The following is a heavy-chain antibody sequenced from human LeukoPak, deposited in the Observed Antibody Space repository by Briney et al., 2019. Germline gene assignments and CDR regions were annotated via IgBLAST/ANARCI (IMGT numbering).Heavy chain of an antibody. D-gene: IGHD6-19*01. J-gene: IGHJ4*02. CDR1: GGSFSGYY. CDR3: ASGGWYEGRV. V-gene: IGHV4-34*01. CDR2: INHSGST. Sequence: PSETLSLTCAVYGGSFSGYYWTWIRQPPGKGLEWIGDINHSGSTNYNPSLKSQVTMSVDTSKNQFSLKLSSVTAADTAVYFCASGGWYEGRVWGQGTLVTVSS.